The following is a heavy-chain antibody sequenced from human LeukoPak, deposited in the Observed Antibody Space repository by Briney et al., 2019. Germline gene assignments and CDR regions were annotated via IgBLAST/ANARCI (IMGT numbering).Heavy chain of an antibody. CDR3: AKGYSYHIDY. CDR2: IQYDGRGG. CDR1: GFTFRSYG. V-gene: IGHV3-30*02. Sequence: GGSLRLSCAASGFTFRSYGMHCGCQAPGKGLEWVAFIQYDGRGGYYTDSVKGRFTISRDNSKNTLFLHMSSLRAEDTAVYYCAKGYSYHIDYWGQGTLVTVSS. J-gene: IGHJ4*02. D-gene: IGHD5-18*01.